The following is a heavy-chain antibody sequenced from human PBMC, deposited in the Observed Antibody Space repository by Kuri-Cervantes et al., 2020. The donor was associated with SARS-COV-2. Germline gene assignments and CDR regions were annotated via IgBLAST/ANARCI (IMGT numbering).Heavy chain of an antibody. CDR3: ARVGREGGYEGQWLRYYYYYGMDV. D-gene: IGHD5-12*01. Sequence: SVKVSCKASGGTFSSYAISWVRQAPGQGLEWMGGIIPILGIANYAQKFQGRVTITADKSTSTAYMELSSLRSEDTAVYYCARVGREGGYEGQWLRYYYYYGMDVWGQGTTVTVSS. J-gene: IGHJ6*02. V-gene: IGHV1-69*10. CDR2: IIPILGIA. CDR1: GGTFSSYA.